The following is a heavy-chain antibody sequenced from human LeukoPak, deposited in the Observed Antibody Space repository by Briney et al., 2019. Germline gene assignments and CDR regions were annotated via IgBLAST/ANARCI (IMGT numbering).Heavy chain of an antibody. J-gene: IGHJ4*02. V-gene: IGHV4-59*12. CDR2: IYYSGST. D-gene: IGHD3-10*01. CDR1: GGSISSYY. CDR3: ARVRGAGLTSEYYFDY. Sequence: SETLSLTCTVSGGSISSYYWSWIRQPPGKGLEWIGYIYYSGSTNYNPSLKSRVTISVDTSKNQFSLKLSSVTAADTAVYYCARVRGAGLTSEYYFDYWGQGTLVTVSS.